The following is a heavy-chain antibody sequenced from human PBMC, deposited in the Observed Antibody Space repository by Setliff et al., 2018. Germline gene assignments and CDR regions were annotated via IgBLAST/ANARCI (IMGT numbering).Heavy chain of an antibody. CDR1: GFTFVNYW. V-gene: IGHV3-74*01. Sequence: GGSLRLSCAASGFTFVNYWMHWVRQAPGKGLVWVSRVNSDGSSTIYADSVKGRFTISRDNTRNSLYLQMNSLRAEDTAVYYCARNGGLDYWGQGALVTVSS. D-gene: IGHD2-8*01. J-gene: IGHJ4*02. CDR2: VNSDGSST. CDR3: ARNGGLDY.